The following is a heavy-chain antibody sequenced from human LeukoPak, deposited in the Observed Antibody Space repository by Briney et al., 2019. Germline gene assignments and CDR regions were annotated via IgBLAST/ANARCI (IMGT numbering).Heavy chain of an antibody. CDR1: GFTFSSYG. D-gene: IGHD4-17*01. J-gene: IGHJ2*01. CDR2: IRYDGSNK. Sequence: GGSLRLSCAASGFTFSSYGMHWVRQAPGKGLEWVAFIRYDGSNKYYADSVKGRFTISRDNSKNTLYLQMNSLRAEDTAVYYCARAADYGDYFDWYFDLWGRGTLVTVSS. V-gene: IGHV3-30*02. CDR3: ARAADYGDYFDWYFDL.